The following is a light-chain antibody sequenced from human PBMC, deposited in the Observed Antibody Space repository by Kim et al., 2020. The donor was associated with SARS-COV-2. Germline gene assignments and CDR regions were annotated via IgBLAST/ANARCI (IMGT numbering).Light chain of an antibody. CDR2: RNN. CDR1: SNNVGNEG. CDR3: SAWDSSLSAWV. Sequence: QAGLTQPPSVSKGLRQTATLTCSGNSNNVGNEGASWLQHHQGHPPKLLSYRNNNRPSGVSERVSASRSGNTASLTITGLQPEDEADYYCSAWDSSLSAWVFGGGTQLTVL. V-gene: IGLV10-54*01. J-gene: IGLJ3*02.